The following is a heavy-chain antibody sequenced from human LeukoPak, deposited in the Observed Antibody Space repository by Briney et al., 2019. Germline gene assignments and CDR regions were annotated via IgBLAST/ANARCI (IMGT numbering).Heavy chain of an antibody. J-gene: IGHJ6*03. D-gene: IGHD4-23*01. V-gene: IGHV4-59*12. CDR1: GGSFSDSY. CDR3: ARGSAVSSGGNFYYYYYMDV. Sequence: SETLSLTCTVSGGSFSDSYWNWIRQTPGTGLEWIGYIHYSGSTSYNPSLKSRVTISLDTSRNQFSLKVNSVSAADTAVYYCARGSAVSSGGNFYYYYYMDVWGKGTTVTVSS. CDR2: IHYSGST.